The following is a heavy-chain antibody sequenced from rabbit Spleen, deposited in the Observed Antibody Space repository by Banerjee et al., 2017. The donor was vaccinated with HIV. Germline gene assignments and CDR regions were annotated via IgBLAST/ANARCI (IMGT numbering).Heavy chain of an antibody. V-gene: IGHV1S47*01. Sequence: QEQLVESGGGLVQPGGSLKLSCKASGFDFTNYGVSWVRQAPGTGLEWIGYIDPVFGNTDGANWVNAISSFSSQNAQNTLYLQLTSLTTADNVSECCVRYAGYGDYGDANLWGPGTLVTVS. D-gene: IGHD2-1*01. CDR3: VRYAGYGDYGDANL. J-gene: IGHJ4*01. CDR1: GFDFTNYG. CDR2: IDPVFGNT.